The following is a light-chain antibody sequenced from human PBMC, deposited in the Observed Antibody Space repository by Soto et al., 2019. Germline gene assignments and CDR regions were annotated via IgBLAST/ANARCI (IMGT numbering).Light chain of an antibody. V-gene: IGLV4-69*01. Sequence: QLVLTQSPSASASLGASVKLTCTLSSGHSSYATAWHQRQPEKGPRYLMNLNSDGSHNKGDGIPDRFSGSSSGAERYLTISSLQSEDEADYYCCSYAGSYTVVFGGGTKLTVL. CDR1: SGHSSYA. CDR3: CSYAGSYTVV. CDR2: LNSDGSH. J-gene: IGLJ2*01.